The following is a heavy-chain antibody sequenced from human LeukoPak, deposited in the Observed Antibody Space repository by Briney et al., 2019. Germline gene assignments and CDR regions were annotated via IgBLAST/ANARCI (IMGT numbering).Heavy chain of an antibody. CDR3: VRFALTSSLDH. CDR1: GYKLTNNW. D-gene: IGHD6-13*01. J-gene: IGHJ5*02. CDR2: IYPSYSDA. Sequence: GSLKISCKISGYKLTNNWIGWVRQVPGKGLEWMGLIYPSYSDAKYSPSFQGQVTLSVDASISTAYLQLSGLRASDTAIYYCVRFALTSSLDHWGQGTLVTVSS. V-gene: IGHV5-51*01.